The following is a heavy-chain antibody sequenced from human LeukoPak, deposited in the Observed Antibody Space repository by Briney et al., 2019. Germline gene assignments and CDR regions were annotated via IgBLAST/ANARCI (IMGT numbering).Heavy chain of an antibody. D-gene: IGHD6-19*01. V-gene: IGHV3-30*02. J-gene: IGHJ3*02. CDR3: AKEGYSSGWYSGAFDI. Sequence: GGSLRLSCSASGFTFSSYGMHWVRQAPGKGLVWVAFIRYDGSDKYYAESVKGRFTISRDNSKNTLYLQMNSLRTEDTAVYYCAKEGYSSGWYSGAFDIWGQGTMVTVSS. CDR1: GFTFSSYG. CDR2: IRYDGSDK.